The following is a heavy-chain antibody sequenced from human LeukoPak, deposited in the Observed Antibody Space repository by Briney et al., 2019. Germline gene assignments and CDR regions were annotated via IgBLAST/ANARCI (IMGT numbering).Heavy chain of an antibody. V-gene: IGHV1-46*01. CDR2: INPRGGST. D-gene: IGHD3-10*01. J-gene: IGHJ4*02. Sequence: GASVKVSCKASGYTFTSYYMHWVRQAPGQGLEWMGIINPRGGSTSYAQKFQGRVTITADKSTSTAYMELSSLRSEDTAVYYCARDLGVVRPGGYWGQGTLVTVSS. CDR3: ARDLGVVRPGGY. CDR1: GYTFTSYY.